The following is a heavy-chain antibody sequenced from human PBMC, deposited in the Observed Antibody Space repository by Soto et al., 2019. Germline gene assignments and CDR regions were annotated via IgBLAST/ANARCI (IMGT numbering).Heavy chain of an antibody. CDR1: GGSISSGDYS. Sequence: QLQLQESGAGLVRPSQPLSLTCAVSGGSISSGDYSWSWIRQPPGKGLEWIGYIYHSGSTYYNPSLKSRVTISVDISKNQFSLKLTSVTAADTAVYYCARGHDSNDNWGQGTLVTVSS. CDR2: IYHSGST. V-gene: IGHV4-30-2*01. J-gene: IGHJ4*02. CDR3: ARGHDSNDN. D-gene: IGHD3-22*01.